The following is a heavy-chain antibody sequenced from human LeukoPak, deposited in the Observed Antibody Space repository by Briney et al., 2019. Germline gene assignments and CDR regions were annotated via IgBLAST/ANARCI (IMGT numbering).Heavy chain of an antibody. J-gene: IGHJ4*02. D-gene: IGHD6-6*01. CDR3: AKTSAARSYFDY. CDR2: ISYDGSNE. CDR1: GFTFSSYS. V-gene: IGHV3-30*18. Sequence: GGSLRLSCAASGFTFSSYSMNWVRQAPGKGLEWVAVISYDGSNEYYADSVKGRFTISRDNSKNTLYLQMNSLRAEDTAVYYCAKTSAARSYFDYWGQGTLVTVSS.